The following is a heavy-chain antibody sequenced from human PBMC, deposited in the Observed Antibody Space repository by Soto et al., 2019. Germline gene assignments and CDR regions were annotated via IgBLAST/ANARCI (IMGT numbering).Heavy chain of an antibody. CDR2: IIPIVDIP. D-gene: IGHD2-8*02. CDR3: ASHFTGVLVLGTSPPGGDNFGWDV. V-gene: IGHV1-69*02. CDR1: GGTFSRYT. J-gene: IGHJ6*02. Sequence: QVQLVQSGAEVKKPGSSVKVSCKASGGTFSRYTFTWVRQAPGQGLEWMGRIIPIVDIPNYAQKFQGRVTITADQSTSTAYMELSRLTSDDTAVYYCASHFTGVLVLGTSPPGGDNFGWDVWGQGTTVSVS.